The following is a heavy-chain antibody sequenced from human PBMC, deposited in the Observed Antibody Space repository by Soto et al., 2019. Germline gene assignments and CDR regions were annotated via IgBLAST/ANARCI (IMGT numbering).Heavy chain of an antibody. D-gene: IGHD3-10*01. Sequence: GASVKVSCKASGDSFTGYYMHWVRQAPGPGLEWMGWINPNSGGTNYAQKFQGRVTMTRDTSISTAYMELSRLRSDDTAVYYCARDSGYGSGSYNPGYYGMDVWGQGTTVTVSS. J-gene: IGHJ6*02. V-gene: IGHV1-2*02. CDR1: GDSFTGYY. CDR2: INPNSGGT. CDR3: ARDSGYGSGSYNPGYYGMDV.